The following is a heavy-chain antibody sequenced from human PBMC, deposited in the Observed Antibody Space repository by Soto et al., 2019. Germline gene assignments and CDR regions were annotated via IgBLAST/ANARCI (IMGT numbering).Heavy chain of an antibody. D-gene: IGHD6-19*01. Sequence: GASVQVSCEASGYTFTSYHMHWVLQAPGQGLEWMGIINPSGGSTSYAQKFQGRVTMTRDTSTSTVYMELSSLRSEDTAVYYCARNSGYKYSSGWYYYYYGMDVWGQGTTVTVSS. V-gene: IGHV1-46*01. CDR3: ARNSGYKYSSGWYYYYYGMDV. J-gene: IGHJ6*02. CDR1: GYTFTSYH. CDR2: INPSGGST.